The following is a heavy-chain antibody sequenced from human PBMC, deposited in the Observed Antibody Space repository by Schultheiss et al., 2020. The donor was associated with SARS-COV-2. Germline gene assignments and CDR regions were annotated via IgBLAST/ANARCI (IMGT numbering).Heavy chain of an antibody. D-gene: IGHD6-19*01. V-gene: IGHV3-74*01. Sequence: GGSLRLSCAASGFTFSSYWMHWVRQAPGKGLVWVSRINSDGSSTSYADSVKGRFTISRDNAKNSLYLQMNSLRAEDTAVYYCAKPIAVAGTEFDYWGQGTLVTVSS. CDR3: AKPIAVAGTEFDY. CDR2: INSDGSST. J-gene: IGHJ4*02. CDR1: GFTFSSYW.